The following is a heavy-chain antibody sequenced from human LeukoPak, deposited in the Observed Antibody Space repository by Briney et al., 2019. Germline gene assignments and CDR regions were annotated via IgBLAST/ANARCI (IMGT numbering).Heavy chain of an antibody. V-gene: IGHV3-7*03. CDR2: ISPDGSSK. Sequence: PGGSLRLFCAASGFTFSRSWMSWVRQPPGEGLEWVANISPDGSSKYHMDCVKGRFTISRDNAKDSLYLEMSRLRDDDTAMYYCAPGASGSWHFGGQGTLVTVSS. CDR3: APGASGSWHF. D-gene: IGHD6-13*01. J-gene: IGHJ4*02. CDR1: GFTFSRSW.